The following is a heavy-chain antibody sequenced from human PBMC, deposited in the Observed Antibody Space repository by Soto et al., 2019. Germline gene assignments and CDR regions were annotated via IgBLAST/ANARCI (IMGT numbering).Heavy chain of an antibody. CDR1: GFTFSSYA. CDR3: AKDPTHPLIVVVVAATDDAFDI. Sequence: GGSLRLSCAASGFTFSSYAMSWVRQAPGKGLEWVSAISGSGGSTYYADSVKGRFTISRDNSKNTLYLQMNSLRAEDTAVYYCAKDPTHPLIVVVVAATDDAFDIWGQGTMVTVSS. J-gene: IGHJ3*02. D-gene: IGHD2-15*01. V-gene: IGHV3-23*01. CDR2: ISGSGGST.